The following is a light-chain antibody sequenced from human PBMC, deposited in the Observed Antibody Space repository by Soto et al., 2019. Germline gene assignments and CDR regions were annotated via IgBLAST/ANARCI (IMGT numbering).Light chain of an antibody. V-gene: IGKV3-11*01. CDR3: QQRTNWPLT. J-gene: IGKJ4*01. CDR1: QSVGSY. Sequence: NVLTQSPATLSLSPGDRATLSCRASQSVGSYLAWYQQKPGQAPRLLIYDASSRATGIPARFSGSGSGTDFTLTISSLGPEDFAVYYCQQRTNWPLTFGGGTKVEIK. CDR2: DAS.